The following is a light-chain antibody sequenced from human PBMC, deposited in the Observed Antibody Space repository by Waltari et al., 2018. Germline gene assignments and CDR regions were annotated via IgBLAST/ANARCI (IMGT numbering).Light chain of an antibody. CDR3: HVWHSYSERVV. CDR1: NIGSLR. J-gene: IGLJ2*01. CDR2: DDF. Sequence: YVVAQPPSVSVAPGQTARITCVGDNIGSLRVPLYQQKPGQAPLLVVFDDFDRPSGIPERFSGSNLGNTATLTISAVEAGDEADYYCHVWHSYSERVVFGGGTRLVLL. V-gene: IGLV3-21*02.